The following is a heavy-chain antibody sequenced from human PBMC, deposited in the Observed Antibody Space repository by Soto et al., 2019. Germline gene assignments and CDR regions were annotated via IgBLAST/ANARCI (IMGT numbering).Heavy chain of an antibody. CDR3: GRHLGTYYYGSGSYLPNWFDP. Sequence: SETLSLTCTVSGGSISSYYWSWIRQPPGKGLEWIGYIYYSGSTNYNPSLKSRVTISVDTSKNQFSLKLSSVTAADTAVYYCGRHLGTYYYGSGSYLPNWFDPWGQGTLVTVSS. CDR1: GGSISSYY. V-gene: IGHV4-59*08. J-gene: IGHJ5*02. CDR2: IYYSGST. D-gene: IGHD3-10*01.